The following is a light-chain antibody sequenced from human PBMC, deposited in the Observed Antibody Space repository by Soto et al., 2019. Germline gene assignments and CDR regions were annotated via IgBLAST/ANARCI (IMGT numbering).Light chain of an antibody. CDR1: SSDVGDFKY. J-gene: IGLJ2*01. CDR2: EVS. Sequence: QSALTQPRSVSGSPGQSVTISCTGTSSDVGDFKYVSWYQQHPGKAPKLMIYEVSNRPSGVSNRFSGSKSGNTASLTISGLQAEDEADYYCSSYTSSSTPVFGGGTKLTVL. CDR3: SSYTSSSTPV. V-gene: IGLV2-14*01.